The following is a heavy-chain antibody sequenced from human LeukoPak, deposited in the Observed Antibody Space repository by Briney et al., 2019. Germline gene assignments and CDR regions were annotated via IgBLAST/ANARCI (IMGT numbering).Heavy chain of an antibody. J-gene: IGHJ3*02. CDR2: INSDGRST. V-gene: IGHV3-74*01. Sequence: PGGSLRLSCAASGFTFSNYWMHWVRQAPGKGLVWVSRINSDGRSTNYADSVKGRFTISRDNAKNTLYLQMNSLRAEDTAVYYCARDPGPLSWDAFDIWGQGTMVTVSS. CDR1: GFTFSNYW. CDR3: ARDPGPLSWDAFDI.